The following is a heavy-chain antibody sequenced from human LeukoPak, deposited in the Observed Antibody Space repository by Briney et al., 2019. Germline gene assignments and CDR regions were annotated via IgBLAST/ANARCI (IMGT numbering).Heavy chain of an antibody. CDR2: IYYSGST. CDR1: GGSISSYY. V-gene: IGHV4-59*01. CDR3: ARSGDYDILTGYSHFDY. Sequence: SETLSLTCTVSGGSISSYYWSWIRQPPGKGLEWIGYIYYSGSTNYNPSPKSRVTISVDTSKNQFSLKLSSVTAADTAVYYCARSGDYDILTGYSHFDYWGQGTLVTVSS. D-gene: IGHD3-9*01. J-gene: IGHJ4*02.